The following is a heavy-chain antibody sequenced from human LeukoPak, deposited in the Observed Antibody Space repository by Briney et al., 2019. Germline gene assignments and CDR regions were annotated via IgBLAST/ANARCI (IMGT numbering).Heavy chain of an antibody. CDR1: GFTFSSYA. CDR2: ISYDGSNK. J-gene: IGHJ4*02. D-gene: IGHD3-22*01. V-gene: IGHV3-30-3*01. CDR3: ARDSTAMIVVVIPFDY. Sequence: PGGSLRLSCAASGFTFSSYAMHCVRQAPGKGLEWVAVISYDGSNKYYADSVKGRFTISRDNSKNTLYLQMNSLRAEDTAVYYCARDSTAMIVVVIPFDYWGQGTLVTVSS.